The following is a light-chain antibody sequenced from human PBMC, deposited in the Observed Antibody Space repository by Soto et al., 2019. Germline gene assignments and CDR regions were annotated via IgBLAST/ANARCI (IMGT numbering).Light chain of an antibody. Sequence: EIVMTQSPATLSVSPGERATLSCRASQSISSNLAWYQQKPGQAPRLLIYGASTRATGVPARFSGSGSGTEFTLTISSLQSEDLAVYYCQQNHNWPLTFGGGTKVEIK. CDR1: QSISSN. CDR3: QQNHNWPLT. CDR2: GAS. V-gene: IGKV3-15*01. J-gene: IGKJ4*01.